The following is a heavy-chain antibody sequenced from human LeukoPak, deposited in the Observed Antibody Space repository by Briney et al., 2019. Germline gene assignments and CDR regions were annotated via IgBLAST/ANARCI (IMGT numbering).Heavy chain of an antibody. J-gene: IGHJ3*01. D-gene: IGHD2-15*01. CDR2: INHSGST. V-gene: IGHV4-34*01. Sequence: SETLSLTCAVYGGSFSGYYWSWIRQPPGKGLEWIGEINHSGSTNYNPSLKSRVTISVDTSKNQFSLKLSSVTAADTAVYYCARDRGYLAFDLWGQGTMVTVSS. CDR1: GGSFSGYY. CDR3: ARDRGYLAFDL.